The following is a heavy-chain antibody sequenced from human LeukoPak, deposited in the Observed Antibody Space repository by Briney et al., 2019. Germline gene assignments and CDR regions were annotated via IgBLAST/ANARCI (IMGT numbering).Heavy chain of an antibody. CDR2: IRYDGSNK. CDR1: GFSFSSYC. J-gene: IGHJ3*02. D-gene: IGHD3-22*01. CDR3: AKDHNYYDGSGPPGAFDI. Sequence: PGGSLRLSCAASGFSFSSYCMLCVRQAPRKGLVWVAVIRYDGSNKYYADSVMRRFTIFRANSKNTLYLQMNSLRAEDTAVYYCAKDHNYYDGSGPPGAFDIWGQGTMVTVSS. V-gene: IGHV3-30*02.